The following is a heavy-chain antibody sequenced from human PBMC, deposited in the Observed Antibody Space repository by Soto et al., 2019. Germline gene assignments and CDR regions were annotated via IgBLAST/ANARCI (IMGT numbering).Heavy chain of an antibody. CDR3: ARGVDYYDSSGYYARKFDY. CDR1: GGSISSSNW. J-gene: IGHJ4*02. Sequence: LSLTCAVSGGSISSSNWWSWVRQPPGKGLEWIGEIYHSGSTNYNPSLKSRVTISVDKSKNQFSLKLSSVTAADTAVYYCARGVDYYDSSGYYARKFDYWGQGTLVTVSS. V-gene: IGHV4-4*02. CDR2: IYHSGST. D-gene: IGHD3-22*01.